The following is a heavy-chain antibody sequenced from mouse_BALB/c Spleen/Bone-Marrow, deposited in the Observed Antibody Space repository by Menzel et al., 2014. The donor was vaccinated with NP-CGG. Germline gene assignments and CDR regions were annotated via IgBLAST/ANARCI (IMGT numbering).Heavy chain of an antibody. Sequence: LVESGAELVKPGAPVKLSCKASGHTFTSYWMNWVKQRPGRGLEWIGRIDPSDSETHYNQKFKDKATLTVDKSSSTAYIQLSSLTSKDSAVYYCARALGDGYYYAMDYWGQGTSVTVSS. J-gene: IGHJ4*01. D-gene: IGHD2-3*01. CDR1: GHTFTSYW. CDR2: IDPSDSET. CDR3: ARALGDGYYYAMDY. V-gene: IGHV1-74*01.